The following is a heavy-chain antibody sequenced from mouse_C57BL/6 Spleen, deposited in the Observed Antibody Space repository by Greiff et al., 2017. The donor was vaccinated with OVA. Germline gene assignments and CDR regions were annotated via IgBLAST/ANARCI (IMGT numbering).Heavy chain of an antibody. CDR3: ARHPSTVVVHFDY. CDR2: ISSGGSYT. Sequence: EVHLVESGGDLVKPGGSLKLSCAASGFTFSSYGMSWVRQTPDKRLEWVATISSGGSYTYYPDSVKGRFTISRDNAKNTLYLQMSSLKSEDTAMYYCARHPSTVVVHFDYWGQGTTLTVSS. CDR1: GFTFSSYG. J-gene: IGHJ2*01. V-gene: IGHV5-6*01. D-gene: IGHD1-1*01.